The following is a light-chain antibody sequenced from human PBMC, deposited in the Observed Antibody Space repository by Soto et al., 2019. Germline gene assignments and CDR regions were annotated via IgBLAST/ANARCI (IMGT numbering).Light chain of an antibody. CDR3: QQLNSYPIT. V-gene: IGKV1-9*01. J-gene: IGKJ5*01. CDR2: DAS. Sequence: IQLTHSPSSLSASVGDRVTITCRASQGISSYLAWYQQKPGKAPKLLIYDASALQSGVPSRFSGSGSGTDFTLTISSLQPEDFATYYCQQLNSYPITFGQGTRLEIK. CDR1: QGISSY.